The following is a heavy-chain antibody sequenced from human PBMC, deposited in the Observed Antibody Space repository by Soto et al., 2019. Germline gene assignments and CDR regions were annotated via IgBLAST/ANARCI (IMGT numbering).Heavy chain of an antibody. D-gene: IGHD2-15*01. V-gene: IGHV3-30*18. CDR2: ISYDGSNK. CDR3: AKDRVVGQFDY. J-gene: IGHJ4*02. Sequence: QVQLVESGGGVVQPGRSLRLSCAASGFTFSSYGMHWVRQAPGKGLEWVAVISYDGSNKYYADSVKGRFTISRDNSKNTLYLQMNSLRAEDTAVYYCAKDRVVGQFDYWGQGTLVTVSA. CDR1: GFTFSSYG.